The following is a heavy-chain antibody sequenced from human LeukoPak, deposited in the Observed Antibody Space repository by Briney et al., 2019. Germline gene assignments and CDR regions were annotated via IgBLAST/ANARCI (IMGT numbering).Heavy chain of an antibody. CDR1: GFTFNFYW. D-gene: IGHD6-13*01. V-gene: IGHV3-7*01. J-gene: IGHJ5*02. CDR2: IKEDGSEK. Sequence: GGSLRLSCAASGFTFNFYWMSWVRQAPGKGLEWVANIKEDGSEKYYVDSVKGRFTTSRDNAKNSLYLQMNSLRAEDTAVYYCARASSWYTPSRFDPWGQGTLVTVSS. CDR3: ARASSWYTPSRFDP.